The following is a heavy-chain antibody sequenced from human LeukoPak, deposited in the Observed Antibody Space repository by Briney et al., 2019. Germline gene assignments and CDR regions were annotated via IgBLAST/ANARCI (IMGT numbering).Heavy chain of an antibody. V-gene: IGHV4-39*01. CDR3: ARQDYDFWSGYSNWFDP. CDR1: GGSITTTGYY. CDR2: IQNSVTN. D-gene: IGHD3-3*01. Sequence: SETLSLTCSVSGGSITTTGYYWGWIRQSPGKGLEWIGNIQNSVTNFYNPSLKSRVTISVDTSKNQFSLKLSSVTAADTAVYYCARQDYDFWSGYSNWFDPWGQGTLVTVSS. J-gene: IGHJ5*02.